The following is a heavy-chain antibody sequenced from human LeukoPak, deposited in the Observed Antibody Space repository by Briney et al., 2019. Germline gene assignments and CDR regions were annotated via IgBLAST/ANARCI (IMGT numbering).Heavy chain of an antibody. Sequence: GGSLRLSCAASGFTFSSYAMHWVRQAPGKGLEWVAVISYDGSNKYYADSVKGRFTISRDDSKNTLYLQMNSLRAEDTAVYYCARPKAAAGTIGALEIWGQGTLVTVSS. CDR3: ARPKAAAGTIGALEI. J-gene: IGHJ3*02. D-gene: IGHD6-13*01. V-gene: IGHV3-30-3*01. CDR1: GFTFSSYA. CDR2: ISYDGSNK.